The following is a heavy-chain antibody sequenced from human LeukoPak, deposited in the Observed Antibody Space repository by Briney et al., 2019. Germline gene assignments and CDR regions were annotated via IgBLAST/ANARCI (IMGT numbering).Heavy chain of an antibody. D-gene: IGHD1-26*01. J-gene: IGHJ4*02. CDR2: IKQDGSNI. CDR3: TRSGTYVVDC. Sequence: GGSLRLSCAPSGSTVSNYWMSCVRQAPGGGREWGDNIKQDGSNIYYVDSVKGRFTISRDNAKNSLYLQMNSLRAEDTAVYYCTRSGTYVVDCWGEGTLVTVSS. CDR1: GSTVSNYW. V-gene: IGHV3-7*01.